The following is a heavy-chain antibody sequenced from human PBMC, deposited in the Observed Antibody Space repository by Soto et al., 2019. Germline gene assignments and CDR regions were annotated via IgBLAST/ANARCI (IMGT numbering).Heavy chain of an antibody. Sequence: EVQLVESGGGLVTPGGSLTLSCAASGFSFSPAWMNCVRQAPGKGLEWVGLLKSKGGGGTADYAAPVKGRFIISRDDSKNTIYLQMNSMKPEDTALYYCIWQQDFYYGRAVWGQGTTVTVSS. J-gene: IGHJ6*02. CDR2: LKSKGGGGTA. D-gene: IGHD6-13*01. CDR1: GFSFSPAW. CDR3: IWQQDFYYGRAV. V-gene: IGHV3-15*07.